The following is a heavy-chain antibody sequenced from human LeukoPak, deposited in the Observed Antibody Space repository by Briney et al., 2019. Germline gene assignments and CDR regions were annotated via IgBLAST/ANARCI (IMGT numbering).Heavy chain of an antibody. CDR1: VFTFSSYS. V-gene: IGHV3-21*01. CDR3: ATTSTLGYCSSTSCRDY. CDR2: ISSSSSYI. Sequence: GGSLRLSCAASVFTFSSYSMNWVRQAPGKGLEWVSSISSSSSYIYYADSVKGRFTISRDNAKNSLYLQMNSLRAEDTAVYYCATTSTLGYCSSTSCRDYWGQGTLVTVSS. J-gene: IGHJ4*02. D-gene: IGHD2-2*01.